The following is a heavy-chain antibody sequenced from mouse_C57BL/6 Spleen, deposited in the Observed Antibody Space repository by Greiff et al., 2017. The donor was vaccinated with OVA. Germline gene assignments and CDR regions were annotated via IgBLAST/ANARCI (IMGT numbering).Heavy chain of an antibody. J-gene: IGHJ3*01. CDR2: ISDGGSYT. V-gene: IGHV5-4*01. CDR3: ARDNYYSNYPFAY. D-gene: IGHD2-5*01. Sequence: EVQLVESGGGLVKPGGSLKLSCAASGFTFSSYAMSWVRQTPEKRLEWVATISDGGSYTYYPDNVKGRFTISRDNAKNNLYLQMSHLKSEDTAMYYCARDNYYSNYPFAYWGQGTLVTVSA. CDR1: GFTFSSYA.